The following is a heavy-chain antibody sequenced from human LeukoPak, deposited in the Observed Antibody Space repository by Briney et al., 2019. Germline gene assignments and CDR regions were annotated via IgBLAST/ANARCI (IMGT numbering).Heavy chain of an antibody. Sequence: PSETLSLTCAVSGGSISSGGYSWSWIRQPPGKGLEWIGYIYHSGSTYYNPSLKSRVTISVDRSKNQFSLKLSSVTAADTAVYYCARGGRGSGESDYFDYWGQGTLVTVSS. J-gene: IGHJ4*02. V-gene: IGHV4-30-2*01. CDR1: GGSISSGGYS. CDR2: IYHSGST. CDR3: ARGGRGSGESDYFDY. D-gene: IGHD2-15*01.